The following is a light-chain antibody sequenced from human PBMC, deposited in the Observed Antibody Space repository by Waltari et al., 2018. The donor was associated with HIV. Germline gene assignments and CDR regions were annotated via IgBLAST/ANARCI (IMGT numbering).Light chain of an antibody. J-gene: IGKJ2*01. V-gene: IGKV1-9*01. CDR2: TAS. CDR3: QQFKSYPFT. CDR1: EGISRF. Sequence: DIHLTQSPAYLSASVGDRVTLTCRASEGISRFLAWYQQEPGKAPKLLIYTASTLQSGVPSRFSGSGSGTEFTLTVTSLQPEDCATYYCQQFKSYPFTFGQGTELGIK.